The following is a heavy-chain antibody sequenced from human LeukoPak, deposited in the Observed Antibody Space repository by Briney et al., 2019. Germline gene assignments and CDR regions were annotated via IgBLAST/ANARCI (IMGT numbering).Heavy chain of an antibody. D-gene: IGHD2-15*01. Sequence: GASVKVSCKVSGYTLSELSMHWVQQAPGKGLEWMGGFDPEDGETVYAQKFQGRLTMTEDTSTDTAYMELSSLRSDDTAVYYCATDPVGYCTANGCYSVDYWGQGTLVTVSS. CDR1: GYTLSELS. J-gene: IGHJ4*02. CDR3: ATDPVGYCTANGCYSVDY. V-gene: IGHV1-24*01. CDR2: FDPEDGET.